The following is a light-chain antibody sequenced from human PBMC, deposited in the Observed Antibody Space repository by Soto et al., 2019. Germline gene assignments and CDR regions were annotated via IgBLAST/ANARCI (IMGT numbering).Light chain of an antibody. V-gene: IGLV2-14*01. Sequence: QSVLTQPASVSGSPGQSITISCTGTSSDVGGYNYVSWYQQHPGKAPKFMIYEVTNRPSGVSDRFSGSKSGNTASLTISGLQAEDEADYYCGSYTTSSTWVFGGGTKLTVL. CDR2: EVT. J-gene: IGLJ3*02. CDR3: GSYTTSSTWV. CDR1: SSDVGGYNY.